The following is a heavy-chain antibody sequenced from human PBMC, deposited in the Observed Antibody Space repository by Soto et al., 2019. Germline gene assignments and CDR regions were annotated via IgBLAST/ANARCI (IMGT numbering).Heavy chain of an antibody. J-gene: IGHJ4*02. CDR3: AKDRVGGTFYTPLGF. CDR1: GFNFDNYG. V-gene: IGHV3-30*18. D-gene: IGHD1-7*01. Sequence: LRLSCQASGFNFDNYGMHWVRQAPGKGLEWVAVITYDGSFQYYADSVKGRFTISRDNSKNTLFLHLNTLKPEDTAVYHCAKDRVGGTFYTPLGFWGQGTLVTVSS. CDR2: ITYDGSFQ.